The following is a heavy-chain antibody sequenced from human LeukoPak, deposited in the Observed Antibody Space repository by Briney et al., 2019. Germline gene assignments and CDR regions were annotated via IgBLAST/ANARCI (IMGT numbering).Heavy chain of an antibody. CDR3: ARGRGELLYYGMDV. Sequence: SETLSLTCTVSGGSISSGDYYWSWIRQPPGKGLEWIGYIYYSGSTYYNPSLKSRVTIPVDTSKNQFSLKLSSVTAADTAVYYCARGRGELLYYGMDVWGQGTTVTVSS. D-gene: IGHD1-26*01. V-gene: IGHV4-30-4*01. CDR2: IYYSGST. CDR1: GGSISSGDYY. J-gene: IGHJ6*02.